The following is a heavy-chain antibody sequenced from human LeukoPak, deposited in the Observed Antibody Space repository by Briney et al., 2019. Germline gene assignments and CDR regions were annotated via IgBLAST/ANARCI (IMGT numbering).Heavy chain of an antibody. Sequence: ASVKVSCKASGYTFTGYYMHWVRQAPGQGLEWMGWINPNSGGTNYAQKFQGRVTMTRDTSISTAYMELSRLRSDDTAVYYCAKARGAIQLWLVAYFDYWGQGTLVTVFS. CDR2: INPNSGGT. J-gene: IGHJ4*02. D-gene: IGHD5-18*01. CDR1: GYTFTGYY. V-gene: IGHV1-2*02. CDR3: AKARGAIQLWLVAYFDY.